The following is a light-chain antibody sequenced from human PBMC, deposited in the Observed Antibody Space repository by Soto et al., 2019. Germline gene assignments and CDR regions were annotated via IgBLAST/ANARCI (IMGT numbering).Light chain of an antibody. V-gene: IGKV1-39*01. CDR2: ATS. J-gene: IGKJ2*01. CDR1: QDISSS. Sequence: DIQMTQSPSSLSASVGDRVIINCRASQDISSSLNWYQQKPGKAPELLIYATSSLQSGVPSRFSGSGSGTDFTLTINSLQPEDFASYHCQQSLRTPYTFGQGTKLEI. CDR3: QQSLRTPYT.